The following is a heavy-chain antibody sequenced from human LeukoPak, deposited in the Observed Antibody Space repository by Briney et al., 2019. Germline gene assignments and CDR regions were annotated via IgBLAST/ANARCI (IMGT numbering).Heavy chain of an antibody. V-gene: IGHV3-23*01. CDR3: AKVAEMGTILGKFDN. CDR1: GFTFSTYA. D-gene: IGHD5-24*01. CDR2: ISGNGGRT. J-gene: IGHJ4*02. Sequence: HPGGSLRLSCAASGFTFSTYAMSWVRQAPGKGLEWVSAISGNGGRTYYGDSVKGRFTISRDNAKNTLYLQMIRLSAENAAVFYCAKVAEMGTILGKFDNWGQGTLVTVSS.